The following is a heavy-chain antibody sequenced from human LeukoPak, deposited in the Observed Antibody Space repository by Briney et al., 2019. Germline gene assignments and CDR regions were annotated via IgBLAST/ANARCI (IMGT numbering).Heavy chain of an antibody. CDR3: AKDPGPEDYFDY. CDR2: ISGSGVRT. V-gene: IGHV3-23*01. J-gene: IGHJ4*02. CDR1: GFTFSSYA. Sequence: GGSLRPSCAASGFTFSSYAMSWVRQAPGRGLEWVSAISGSGVRTYYADSVKGRFTISRDNSKNTLYVQMNSLRSEDTAVYYCAKDPGPEDYFDYWGQGTLVTVSS.